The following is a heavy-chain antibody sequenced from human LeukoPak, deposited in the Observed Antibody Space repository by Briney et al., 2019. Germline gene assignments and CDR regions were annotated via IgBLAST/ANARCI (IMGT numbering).Heavy chain of an antibody. CDR1: GFTFSSYG. Sequence: GGSLRPSCAASGFTFSSYGMHWVRQAPGKGLEWVAFIRYDGSNKYYADSVKGRFTISRDNSKNTAYLQMNSLKTEDTAVYYCTRFAEYIVVVVAAIWFDPWGQGTLVTVSS. J-gene: IGHJ5*02. D-gene: IGHD2-15*01. CDR2: IRYDGSNK. V-gene: IGHV3-30*02. CDR3: TRFAEYIVVVVAAIWFDP.